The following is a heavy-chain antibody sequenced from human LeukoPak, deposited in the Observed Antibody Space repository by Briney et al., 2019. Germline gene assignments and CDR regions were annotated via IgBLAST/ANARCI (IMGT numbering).Heavy chain of an antibody. D-gene: IGHD5-12*01. Sequence: PGGSLRLSCEASGFTFSGCYMTWIRQAPGKGLEWVSYISISGDTKYYADSVKGRFTISRDSSKNTLYLQMNSLRPEDTAVYYCARARPSMWIDYWGQGTLVTVSS. CDR1: GFTFSGCY. CDR2: ISISGDTK. CDR3: ARARPSMWIDY. J-gene: IGHJ4*02. V-gene: IGHV3-11*04.